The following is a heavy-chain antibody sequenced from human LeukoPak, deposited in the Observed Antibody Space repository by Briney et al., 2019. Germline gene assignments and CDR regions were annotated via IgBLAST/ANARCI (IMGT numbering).Heavy chain of an antibody. CDR1: GGSIRSSSYY. D-gene: IGHD6-13*01. J-gene: IGHJ4*02. V-gene: IGHV4-39*07. CDR3: ARGSSWFDY. CDR2: INHSGST. Sequence: SETLSLTCTVSGGSIRSSSYYWSWIRQPPGKGLEWIGEINHSGSTNYNPSLKSRVTISVDTSKNQFSLKLSSVTAADTAVYYCARGSSWFDYWGQGTLVTVSS.